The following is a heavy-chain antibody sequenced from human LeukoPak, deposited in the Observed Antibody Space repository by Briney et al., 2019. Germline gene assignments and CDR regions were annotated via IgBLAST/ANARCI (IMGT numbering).Heavy chain of an antibody. CDR2: ISSGGSPI. CDR1: GFTFSNSN. CDR3: ARGTTVTGYDY. Sequence: GGSLRLSCAASGFTFSNSNMNWARQAPGKGLEWVSYISSGGSPIYYTESVKGRFTISRDNAKNSLYLQMNSLRAEDTAVYYCARGTTVTGYDYWGQGTLVTVSS. D-gene: IGHD4-17*01. J-gene: IGHJ4*02. V-gene: IGHV3-48*01.